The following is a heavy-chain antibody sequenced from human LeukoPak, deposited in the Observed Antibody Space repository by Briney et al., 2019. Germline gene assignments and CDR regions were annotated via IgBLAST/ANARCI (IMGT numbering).Heavy chain of an antibody. CDR2: IHYSGST. CDR3: ARFSGVPVAGTSYYYYYMAV. J-gene: IGHJ6*03. CDR1: GGSISNYY. Sequence: SETLSLACTVSGGSISNYYWGWIRQPPGKGLEWIGYIHYSGSTNYNPSLKGRVTISVDTSNNQFSLKVRSVTAADTAVYYCARFSGVPVAGTSYYYYYMAVWGKGTTVTVS. D-gene: IGHD6-19*01. V-gene: IGHV4-59*01.